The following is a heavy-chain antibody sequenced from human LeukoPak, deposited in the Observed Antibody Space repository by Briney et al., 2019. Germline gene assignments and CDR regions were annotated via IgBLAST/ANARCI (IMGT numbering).Heavy chain of an antibody. CDR3: ARGKGVVIISNWFDP. J-gene: IGHJ5*02. Sequence: PSQTLSLTQTVSGGSISSGGYYWSWIRQHQGKGLEWIGYIYYSGSTYYNPSLKSRVTISVDTSKNQFSLKLSSVTAADTAVYYCARGKGVVIISNWFDPWGQGTLVTVSS. V-gene: IGHV4-31*02. CDR2: IYYSGST. CDR1: GGSISSGGYY. D-gene: IGHD3-3*01.